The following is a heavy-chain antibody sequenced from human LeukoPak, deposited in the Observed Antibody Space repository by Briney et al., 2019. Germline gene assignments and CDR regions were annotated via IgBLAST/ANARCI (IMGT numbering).Heavy chain of an antibody. J-gene: IGHJ4*02. CDR3: ARQSVGAALHFDY. CDR1: GGSISSSSYY. V-gene: IGHV4-39*01. CDR2: IYYSGST. Sequence: SETLSLTCTVSGGSISSSSYYWGWIRQPPGKGLEWIGRIYYSGSTYYNPPLKSRVTISVDTSKNQFSLKLSSVTAADTAVYYCARQSVGAALHFDYWGQGTLVTVSS. D-gene: IGHD1-26*01.